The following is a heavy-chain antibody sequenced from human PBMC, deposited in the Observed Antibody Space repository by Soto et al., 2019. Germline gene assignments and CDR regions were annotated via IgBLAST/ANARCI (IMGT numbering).Heavy chain of an antibody. V-gene: IGHV3-74*01. Sequence: EVQLVESGGGLVQPGGSLGLSCAASGFTLSSYWMHWVRQAPGKGLVWVSRINSDGIRTSYAYSVKGRFTISRDNTKNTLQLQINSLRAEDTAVYYCARGLRYFDWLLWGWGQGTLVTVSS. CDR2: INSDGIRT. J-gene: IGHJ4*02. CDR1: GFTLSSYW. D-gene: IGHD3-9*01. CDR3: ARGLRYFDWLLWG.